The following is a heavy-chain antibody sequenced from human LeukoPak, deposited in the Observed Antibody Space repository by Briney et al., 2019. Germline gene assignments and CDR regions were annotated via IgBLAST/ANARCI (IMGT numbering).Heavy chain of an antibody. V-gene: IGHV4/OR15-8*01. CDR1: GGSIDSTNW. D-gene: IGHD6-13*01. CDR3: ARGGYSSSWYHWFDP. Sequence: PSETLSLTCDVSGGSIDSTNWWNWVRQPPGKGLEWIGEIHHDGRINYNPSLKSRVTLSVDKSKNQFSLRLNSVTAADTAVYYCARGGYSSSWYHWFDPWGQGTLVTVSS. J-gene: IGHJ5*02. CDR2: IHHDGRI.